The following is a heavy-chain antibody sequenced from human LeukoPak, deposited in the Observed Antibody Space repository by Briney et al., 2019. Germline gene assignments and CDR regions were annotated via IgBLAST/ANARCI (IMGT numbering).Heavy chain of an antibody. CDR1: GGSISTGSYY. CDR2: IYTSGST. CDR3: ARSSRNQILYYYYGMDV. D-gene: IGHD1-14*01. V-gene: IGHV4-61*02. J-gene: IGHJ6*02. Sequence: SETLSLTCTVSGGSISTGSYYYWNRIRQPAGKGLEWIGRIYTSGSTNYNPSLKSRVTITVDTSKNQFSLKLSSVTAADTAVYYCARSSRNQILYYYYGMDVWGQGTTVTVSS.